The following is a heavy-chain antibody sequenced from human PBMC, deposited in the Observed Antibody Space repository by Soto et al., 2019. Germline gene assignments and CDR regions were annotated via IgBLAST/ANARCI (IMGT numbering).Heavy chain of an antibody. CDR2: ISGSGDGT. J-gene: IGHJ4*02. V-gene: IGHV3-23*01. Sequence: GGSLRLSCAASQFTFNIYAMNWVRQAPGKGLEWVSGISGSGDGTYYADSVKGRFTISRDNSKNTLYLYMNSLRAEDTAVYYCAKLPAGPKRQYFDYWGQGTLVTVSS. CDR1: QFTFNIYA. CDR3: AKLPAGPKRQYFDY.